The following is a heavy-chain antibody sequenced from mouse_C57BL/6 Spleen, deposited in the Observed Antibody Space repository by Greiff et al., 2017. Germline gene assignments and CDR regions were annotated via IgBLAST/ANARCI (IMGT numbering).Heavy chain of an antibody. CDR3: ARELSGYFDY. J-gene: IGHJ2*01. V-gene: IGHV5-4*01. CDR1: GFTFSSYA. D-gene: IGHD1-1*02. Sequence: EVQLVESGGGLVKPGGSLKLSCAASGFTFSSYAMSWVRQTPEKRLEWVATISDGGSYTYYPDNVKGRFTISRDNAKNNLYLQMSHLKSEDTAMYYCARELSGYFDYWGQGTTLTVSS. CDR2: ISDGGSYT.